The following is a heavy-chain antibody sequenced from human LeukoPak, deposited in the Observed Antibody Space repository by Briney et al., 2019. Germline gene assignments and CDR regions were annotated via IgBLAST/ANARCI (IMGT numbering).Heavy chain of an antibody. J-gene: IGHJ4*02. CDR1: GVSISTGGYY. D-gene: IGHD1-26*01. V-gene: IGHV4-31*03. CDR2: ILKTGST. Sequence: SQTLSLTCTVSGVSISTGGYYWSWIRQLPGKGLEWIGYILKTGSTYYNPSLRSRTTISVDTSKNQFSLNLTSVTAADTAVYYCARETSGIYSEYWGQGILVTVSS. CDR3: ARETSGIYSEY.